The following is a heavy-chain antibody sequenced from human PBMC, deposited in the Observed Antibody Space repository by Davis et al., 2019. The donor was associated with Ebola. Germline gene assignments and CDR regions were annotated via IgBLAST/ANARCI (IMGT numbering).Heavy chain of an antibody. J-gene: IGHJ6*02. CDR2: INAGNGDT. CDR1: GYIFTSYA. CDR3: ARVDNWNRQSYFYGMDV. D-gene: IGHD1-20*01. Sequence: ASVKVSCKASGYIFTSYAVHWVRQAPGQRLEWMGWINAGNGDTKYSQNFRGRVTITRDTSASTVYMELTSLRSEDTAVYYCARVDNWNRQSYFYGMDVWGQGTTVTVSS. V-gene: IGHV1-3*01.